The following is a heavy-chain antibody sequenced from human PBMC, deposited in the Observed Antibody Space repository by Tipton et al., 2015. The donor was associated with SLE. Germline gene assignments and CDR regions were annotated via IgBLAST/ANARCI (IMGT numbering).Heavy chain of an antibody. D-gene: IGHD4-17*01. V-gene: IGHV4-34*01. J-gene: IGHJ3*02. CDR2: INHSGST. CDR1: GGSFSGYY. Sequence: TLSLTCAVYGGSFSGYYWSWIRQPPGKGLEWIGEINHSGSTNYNPSLKSRVTISVDTSKNQFSLKLSSVTAADTAVYYCARGLNTVTWLFHIDAFDIWGQGTMVTVSS. CDR3: ARGLNTVTWLFHIDAFDI.